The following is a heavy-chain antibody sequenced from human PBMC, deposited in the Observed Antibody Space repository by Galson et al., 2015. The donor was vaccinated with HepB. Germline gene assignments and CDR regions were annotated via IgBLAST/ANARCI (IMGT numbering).Heavy chain of an antibody. CDR2: ISNSGDST. CDR1: GFTFSSYG. CDR3: AKVRQGWDHDLDH. Sequence: SLRLSCAASGFTFSSYGMSWVRQAPGKGLEWVSAISNSGDSTYYADSVKGRFTISRDNSKSTLYLQMNSLRAEDTALYYCAKVRQGWDHDLDHWGQGTLVTVSS. J-gene: IGHJ4*02. D-gene: IGHD1-26*01. V-gene: IGHV3-23*01.